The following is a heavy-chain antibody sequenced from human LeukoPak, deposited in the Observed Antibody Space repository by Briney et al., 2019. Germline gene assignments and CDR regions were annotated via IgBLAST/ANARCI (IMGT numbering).Heavy chain of an antibody. V-gene: IGHV3-23*01. CDR1: AFTFGISA. CDR3: AKPHDSSGYYDY. Sequence: GGSLRLSCAASAFTFGISAMSWVRQAPGKGLEWVSSITGGGAGTYYAVSVKGRFIISRDNSKNTLYLQMNSLRAEDTAVYYCAKPHDSSGYYDYWGQGTLVTVSS. D-gene: IGHD3-22*01. J-gene: IGHJ4*02. CDR2: ITGGGAGT.